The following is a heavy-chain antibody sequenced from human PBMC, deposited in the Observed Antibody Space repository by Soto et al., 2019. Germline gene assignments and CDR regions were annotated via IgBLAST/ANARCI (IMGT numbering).Heavy chain of an antibody. CDR1: GYTFTSYY. D-gene: IGHD6-13*01. CDR2: INPTVGST. J-gene: IGHJ6*02. V-gene: IGHV1-46*01. CDR3: ATTREGIAAAPYYYGMDV. Sequence: ASVEVSCKASGYTFTSYYMHWVRQAPGQGREWLGIINPTVGSTSYAQKFQCRVTMTMYTATSTVYMELCGLRSEDTAVYFCATTREGIAAAPYYYGMDVWGQGTTVTVSS.